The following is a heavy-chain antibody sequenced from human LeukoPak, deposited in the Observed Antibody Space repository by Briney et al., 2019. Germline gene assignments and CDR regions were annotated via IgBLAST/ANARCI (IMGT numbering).Heavy chain of an antibody. CDR2: IYYSGNT. CDR1: GGSMTTYY. Sequence: SGTLSLTCTVSGGSMTTYYWNWIRQPPGKGLEWIGNIYYSGNTNYNPSLKSRVTMSLDTSKNQFSLKLTSVTAADTAVYYCASLSLWNFSQYWGQGTLVPVSS. D-gene: IGHD1-7*01. J-gene: IGHJ4*02. V-gene: IGHV4-59*01. CDR3: ASLSLWNFSQY.